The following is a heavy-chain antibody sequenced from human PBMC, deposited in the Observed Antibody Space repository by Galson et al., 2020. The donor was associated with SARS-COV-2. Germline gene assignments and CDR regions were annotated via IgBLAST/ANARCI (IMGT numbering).Heavy chain of an antibody. CDR1: GYTFTSYD. V-gene: IGHV1-8*01. CDR3: ARGEVVATLAG. Sequence: ASVKVSCKTSGYTFTSYDINWVRQAPGQGLEWMGWMNPNSGNTGYAPKFQGRVTMTRNTSIRTAYMELSSLRSEDTAVYYCARGEVVATLAGWGQGTLVTVSS. CDR2: MNPNSGNT. J-gene: IGHJ4*02. D-gene: IGHD2-15*01.